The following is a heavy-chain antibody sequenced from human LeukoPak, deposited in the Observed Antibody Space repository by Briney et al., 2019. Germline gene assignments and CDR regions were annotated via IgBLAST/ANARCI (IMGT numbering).Heavy chain of an antibody. CDR3: ARALVNPTLDS. D-gene: IGHD3-10*01. CDR1: GYTFTSYG. CDR2: INPDGGNT. Sequence: ASVKVSCKASGYTFTSYGISWVRQAPGQGLEWVGQINPDGGNTRYAQRFHGRVILSTDMSTSTVYMEVSSLRSDDTAVYYCARALVNPTLDSWGQGTLVTVSS. V-gene: IGHV1-18*01. J-gene: IGHJ5*01.